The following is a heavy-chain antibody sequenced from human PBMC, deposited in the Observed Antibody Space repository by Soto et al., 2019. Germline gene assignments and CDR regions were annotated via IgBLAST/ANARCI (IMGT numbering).Heavy chain of an antibody. CDR2: INPSGGST. CDR1: GYTFTSYY. CDR3: ARDQQESYYYDSSGYYSY. V-gene: IGHV1-46*03. D-gene: IGHD3-22*01. J-gene: IGHJ4*02. Sequence: ASVKVSCKASGYTFTSYYMHWVRQAPGQGLEWMGIINPSGGSTSYAQKFQGRVTMTRDTSTSTVYMELSSLRSEDTAVYYCARDQQESYYYDSSGYYSYWGQGTLVTVSS.